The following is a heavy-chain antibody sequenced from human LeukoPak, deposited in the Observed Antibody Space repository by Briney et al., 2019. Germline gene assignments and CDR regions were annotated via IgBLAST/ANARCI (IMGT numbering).Heavy chain of an antibody. J-gene: IGHJ5*02. V-gene: IGHV4-38-2*02. Sequence: SETLSLTCTVSGYSISSGYYWGWIRQPPGKGLEWIGSIYHSGSTYYNPSLKSRVTISVDTSKNQFSLKLSSVTAADTAVYYCARAGGLDSNDGWFDPWGQGTLVTVSS. CDR1: GYSISSGYY. CDR3: ARAGGLDSNDGWFDP. CDR2: IYHSGST. D-gene: IGHD1-1*01.